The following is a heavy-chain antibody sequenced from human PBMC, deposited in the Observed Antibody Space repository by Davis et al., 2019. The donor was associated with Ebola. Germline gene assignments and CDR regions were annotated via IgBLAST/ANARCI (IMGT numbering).Heavy chain of an antibody. J-gene: IGHJ4*02. CDR3: ARAPNYDVLTGTSSYYFDY. Sequence: ASVKVSCKSSGYTFTSYGLVWGRQAPGLGLEWMGWISGFNTNTTFAQKFQGRVTVSKDTSTNTAYMDLRSLTSDDTAIYYCARAPNYDVLTGTSSYYFDYWGQGTLVTVSS. CDR2: ISGFNTNT. CDR1: GYTFTSYG. D-gene: IGHD3-9*01. V-gene: IGHV1-18*04.